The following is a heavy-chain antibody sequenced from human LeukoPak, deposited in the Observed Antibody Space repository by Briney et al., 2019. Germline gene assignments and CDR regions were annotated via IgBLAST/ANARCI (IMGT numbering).Heavy chain of an antibody. CDR3: AGGARLTMVRGVIRYYYMDV. Sequence: GGSLRLSCAASGFTFDDYAMHWVRQAPGKGLEWVSSISWNSGSIGYADSVKGRFTISRDNSKNTLYLQMNILRAEDTAVYFCAGGARLTMVRGVIRYYYMDVWGKGTTVTISS. J-gene: IGHJ6*03. D-gene: IGHD3-10*01. CDR1: GFTFDDYA. V-gene: IGHV3-9*01. CDR2: ISWNSGSI.